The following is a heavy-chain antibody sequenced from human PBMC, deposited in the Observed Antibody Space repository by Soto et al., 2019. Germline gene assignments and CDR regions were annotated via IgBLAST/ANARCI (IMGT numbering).Heavy chain of an antibody. J-gene: IGHJ5*02. D-gene: IGHD3-22*01. V-gene: IGHV4-34*01. CDR2: INHSGTT. CDR1: GGSFSGYY. Sequence: SETLSLTCAVYGGSFSGYYWSWIRQPPGRGLEWIGEINHSGTTNNNPSLKSRVTISVDTSKNQFSLKVSSVTAADTAVYYCARVGPWVPYYYDSSPYTFENWFDPWGQGTLVTVSS. CDR3: ARVGPWVPYYYDSSPYTFENWFDP.